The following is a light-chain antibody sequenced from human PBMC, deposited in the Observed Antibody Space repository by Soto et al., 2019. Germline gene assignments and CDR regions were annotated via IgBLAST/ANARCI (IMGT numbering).Light chain of an antibody. CDR3: CSYTSSSTYV. CDR1: SSDVGGYNY. J-gene: IGLJ1*01. V-gene: IGLV2-14*01. Sequence: QSVLTQPASVSGSPGQSITISSTGTSSDVGGYNYVSWYQQHPGKAPKLMIYDVSNRPSGVSNRFSGSKSGNTASLTISGLQAEDEADYYCCSYTSSSTYVFGTGTKVTVL. CDR2: DVS.